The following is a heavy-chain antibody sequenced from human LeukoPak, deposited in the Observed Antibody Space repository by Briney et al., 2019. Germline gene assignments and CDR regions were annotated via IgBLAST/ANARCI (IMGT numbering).Heavy chain of an antibody. Sequence: GGSLRLSCAASGFTFSTYSVSWVRQAPGKGLEWVSATSGSGGSTYYADSVKGRFTISRDNSKNTLDLQMNSLRAEDTAVYYCARDLAWTSTVTPFGYWGQGTLVTVSS. CDR3: ARDLAWTSTVTPFGY. CDR1: GFTFSTYS. D-gene: IGHD4-17*01. J-gene: IGHJ4*02. CDR2: TSGSGGST. V-gene: IGHV3-23*01.